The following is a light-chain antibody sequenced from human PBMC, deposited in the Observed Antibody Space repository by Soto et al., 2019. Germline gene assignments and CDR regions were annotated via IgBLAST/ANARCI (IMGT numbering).Light chain of an antibody. CDR1: QSVTSN. V-gene: IGKV3-15*01. CDR3: QQYNNLPYT. Sequence: EIVMTQSPATLSVSPGERATLSCRATQSVTSNLAWYQQKPGQAPRLLIYGTSTRATGIPASFSRSGSGTEFTLIISSLQSEDFAVYYCQQYNNLPYTFGQGPKLEIK. CDR2: GTS. J-gene: IGKJ2*01.